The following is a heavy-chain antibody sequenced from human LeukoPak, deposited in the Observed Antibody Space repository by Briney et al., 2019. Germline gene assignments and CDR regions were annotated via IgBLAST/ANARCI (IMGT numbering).Heavy chain of an antibody. CDR3: ASERLAAAGMPFDS. Sequence: SETLSLTCTVSGGSISSYDWNWIRQPAGKGLEWIGRIYTSGSTNYNPSLKSRVTISLDKSKNQFSLKLSSVTAADTAVYYCASERLAAAGMPFDSWGQGTLVTVSS. CDR2: IYTSGST. CDR1: GGSISSYD. D-gene: IGHD6-13*01. V-gene: IGHV4-4*07. J-gene: IGHJ4*02.